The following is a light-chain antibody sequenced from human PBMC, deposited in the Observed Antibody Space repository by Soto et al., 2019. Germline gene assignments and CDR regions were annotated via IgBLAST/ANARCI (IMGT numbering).Light chain of an antibody. J-gene: IGLJ1*01. CDR2: DVS. CDR1: SSDVGGYNY. V-gene: IGLV2-14*01. CDR3: CSDTTSNTRQIV. Sequence: QSALTQPASVSGSPGQSITISCTGTSSDVGGYNYVSWYQQHPGKAPKFMIYDVSNRPSGGSNRFSGSKSGNTASLTISGLEAEDEADYDGCSDTTSNTRQIVFATGTQVTVL.